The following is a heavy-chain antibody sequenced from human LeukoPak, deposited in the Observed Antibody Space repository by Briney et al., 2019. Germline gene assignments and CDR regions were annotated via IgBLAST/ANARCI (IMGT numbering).Heavy chain of an antibody. Sequence: GGSLRLSCIPSGFSFSSYGMHWVRQAPGKGLEWVAVIWSHGNRKHHSDSVEGRFAISRDNSKNILYLQMNNLRAEGTALYYCARDSAADDNDFDVWGQGTMVTVS. D-gene: IGHD6-25*01. CDR3: ARDSAADDNDFDV. J-gene: IGHJ3*01. CDR2: IWSHGNRK. V-gene: IGHV3-33*01. CDR1: GFSFSSYG.